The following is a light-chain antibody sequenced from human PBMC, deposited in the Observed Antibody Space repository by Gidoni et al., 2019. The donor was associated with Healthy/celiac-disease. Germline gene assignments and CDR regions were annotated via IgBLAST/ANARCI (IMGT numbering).Light chain of an antibody. CDR3: QQYFSFPFT. CDR1: QGISSY. CDR2: AAS. V-gene: IGKV1D-8*01. J-gene: IGKJ3*01. Sequence: VIWSTQSPSLLSAPPGDRVTSSCRMSQGISSYLAWYQRKPGKAPEVLIYAASTLQSGVPSRFSGSGSGTDFTLTFGCLQSEELATYNCQQYFSFPFTFGPGTKVDIK.